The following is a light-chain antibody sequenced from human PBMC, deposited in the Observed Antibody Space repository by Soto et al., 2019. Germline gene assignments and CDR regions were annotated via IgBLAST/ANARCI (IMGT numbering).Light chain of an antibody. CDR3: SSYAGSSNV. V-gene: IGLV2-8*01. Sequence: QSVLTQPPSASGSPGQSVTISCTGTSSDVGGYDYVSWYQQPPGKAPKLMIYEVTKRPSGVPDRFSGSKSGNTASLTVSGLQAEDEADYYCSSYAGSSNVFGTGTKVTVL. J-gene: IGLJ1*01. CDR1: SSDVGGYDY. CDR2: EVT.